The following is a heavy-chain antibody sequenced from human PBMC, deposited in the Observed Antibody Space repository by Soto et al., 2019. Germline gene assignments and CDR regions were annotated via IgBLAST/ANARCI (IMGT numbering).Heavy chain of an antibody. CDR3: ATKVGATNEPSPAEYYFDY. Sequence: ASVKVSCKASGYTFTGYYMHWVRQAPGQGLEWMGWINPNSGGTNYAQKFQGWVTMTTDASISTAYMELSSLRSEDTAVYYCATKVGATNEPSPAEYYFDYWGQGTLVTVSS. D-gene: IGHD1-26*01. V-gene: IGHV1-2*04. J-gene: IGHJ4*02. CDR1: GYTFTGYY. CDR2: INPNSGGT.